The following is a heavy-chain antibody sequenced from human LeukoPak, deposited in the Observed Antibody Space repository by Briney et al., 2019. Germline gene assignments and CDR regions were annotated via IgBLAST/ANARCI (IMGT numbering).Heavy chain of an antibody. CDR1: GGSISSGDYY. D-gene: IGHD3-3*01. CDR2: IYYSGST. CDR3: ARGGDFWSGYFDY. Sequence: SETLSLTCTVSGGSISSGDYYWSWIRQPPGKGLEWIGYIYYSGSTYYNPSLKSRVTISVDTSKNQFSLKLSSVTAADTAVYYCARGGDFWSGYFDYWGQGTLVTVTS. V-gene: IGHV4-30-4*08. J-gene: IGHJ4*02.